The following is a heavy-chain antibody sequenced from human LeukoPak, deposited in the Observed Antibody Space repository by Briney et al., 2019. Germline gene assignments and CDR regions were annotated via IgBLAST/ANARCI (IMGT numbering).Heavy chain of an antibody. CDR1: GGTFSSYA. J-gene: IGHJ3*02. D-gene: IGHD3-10*01. CDR2: IIPIFGTA. Sequence: SVKVSCKASGGTFSSYAISWVRQAPGQGLEWMGGIIPIFGTANYAQKFQGRVTITTDESTSTAYMELSSLRSEDTAVYYCARDGEATMVRFDIWGQGPMVTVSS. V-gene: IGHV1-69*05. CDR3: ARDGEATMVRFDI.